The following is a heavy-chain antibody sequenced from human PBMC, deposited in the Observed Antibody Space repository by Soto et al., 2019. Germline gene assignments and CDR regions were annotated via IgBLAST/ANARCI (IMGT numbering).Heavy chain of an antibody. CDR1: GCTLTELS. Sequence: ASVKVSCKVSGCTLTELSMHWVRQAPGKGLEWMGGFDPEDGETIYAQKFQGRVTMTEDTSTDTAYMELSSLRSEDTAVYYCATTGGVLRFLEWSPPNYYYYGMDVWGQGTTVTVSS. CDR3: ATTGGVLRFLEWSPPNYYYYGMDV. D-gene: IGHD3-3*01. J-gene: IGHJ6*02. CDR2: FDPEDGET. V-gene: IGHV1-24*01.